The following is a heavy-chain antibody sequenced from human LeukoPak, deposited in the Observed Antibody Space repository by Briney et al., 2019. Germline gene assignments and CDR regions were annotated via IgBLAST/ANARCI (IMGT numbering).Heavy chain of an antibody. Sequence: SETLSLTCTVSGGSISSGDYYWSWVRQPPGKGREWIGSIYYSGSTYYNPSLKSRVTISVDTSKNQFSLKLSSVTAADTAVYYCARGGSSSPYWYFDLWGRGTLVTVSS. CDR3: ARGGSSSPYWYFDL. CDR2: IYYSGST. J-gene: IGHJ2*01. D-gene: IGHD6-6*01. V-gene: IGHV4-39*07. CDR1: GGSISSGDYY.